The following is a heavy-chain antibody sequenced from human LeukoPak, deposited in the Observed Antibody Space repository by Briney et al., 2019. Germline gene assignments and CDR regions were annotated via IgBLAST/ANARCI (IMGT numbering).Heavy chain of an antibody. J-gene: IGHJ4*02. Sequence: GGFLRLSCAASGFTFSSYSMNWVRQAPGKGLEWVSSISSSSSYIYYADSVKGRFTISRDNAKNSLYLQMNSLRAEDTAVYYCARDGSDYYDSSGYSFDWGQGTLVTVSS. CDR3: ARDGSDYYDSSGYSFD. CDR1: GFTFSSYS. V-gene: IGHV3-21*01. CDR2: ISSSSSYI. D-gene: IGHD3-22*01.